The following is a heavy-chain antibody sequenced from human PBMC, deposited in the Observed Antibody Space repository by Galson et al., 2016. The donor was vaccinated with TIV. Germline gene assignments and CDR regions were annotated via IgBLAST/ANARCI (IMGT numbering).Heavy chain of an antibody. D-gene: IGHD3-22*01. CDR1: GYTFINYA. V-gene: IGHV1-3*01. J-gene: IGHJ4*02. Sequence: SVKVSCKASGYTFINYAIQWVRQAPGQSLEWMGWISAANGDTKSSQKFQGRVTTTRDTSANMAYMEPSSLRSEDTAVYYCARSDAISGYYYHFDYWGQGTLVTVSS. CDR3: ARSDAISGYYYHFDY. CDR2: ISAANGDT.